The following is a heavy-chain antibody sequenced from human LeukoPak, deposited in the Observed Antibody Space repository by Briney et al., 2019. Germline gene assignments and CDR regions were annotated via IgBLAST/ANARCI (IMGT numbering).Heavy chain of an antibody. CDR2: IIPNFGTA. CDR1: GGTFSSYA. Sequence: SVKVSCKASGGTFSSYAISWVRQAPGQGLEWMGGIIPNFGTANYAQRFQGRVTMTADKSTSTAYMELSSLKSDDTAVYYCARRILSSSWYFGIDDWGQGTLVTVSS. CDR3: ARRILSSSWYFGIDD. V-gene: IGHV1-69*06. D-gene: IGHD6-13*01. J-gene: IGHJ4*02.